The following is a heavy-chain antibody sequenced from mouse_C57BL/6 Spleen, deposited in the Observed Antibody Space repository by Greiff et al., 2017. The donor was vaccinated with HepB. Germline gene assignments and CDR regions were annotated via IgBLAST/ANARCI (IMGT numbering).Heavy chain of an antibody. CDR2: IYPGSGST. D-gene: IGHD2-4*01. CDR1: GYTFTSYW. CDR3: ARGDDYDVLAY. J-gene: IGHJ3*01. V-gene: IGHV1-55*01. Sequence: QVQLKQPGAELVKPGASVKMSCKASGYTFTSYWITWVKQRPGQGLEWIGDIYPGSGSTNYNEKFKSKATLTVDTSSSTAYMQLSSLTSEDSAVYYCARGDDYDVLAYWGQGTLVTVSA.